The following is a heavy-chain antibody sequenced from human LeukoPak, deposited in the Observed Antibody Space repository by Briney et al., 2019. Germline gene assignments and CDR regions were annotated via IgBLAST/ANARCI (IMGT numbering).Heavy chain of an antibody. CDR3: ARGEGTSFDY. CDR1: GFTFSSYE. V-gene: IGHV3-48*03. D-gene: IGHD1-1*01. CDR2: ISSSGSTI. Sequence: GGSLRLSCAASGFTFSSYEMNWVRQAPGKGLEWVSYISSSGSTIYYADSVKGRFTISRDNAKNSLYLQMNSLSAEDTAVYYCARGEGTSFDYWGQGTLVTVSS. J-gene: IGHJ4*02.